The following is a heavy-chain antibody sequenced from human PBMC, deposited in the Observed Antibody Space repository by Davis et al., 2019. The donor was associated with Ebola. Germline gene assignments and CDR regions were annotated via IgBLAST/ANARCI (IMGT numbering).Heavy chain of an antibody. D-gene: IGHD2-15*01. CDR2: IRQDGSEK. V-gene: IGHV3-7*01. CDR3: TREGGGSWGY. Sequence: GGSLRPSCAASGFTFSSYWMTWVRQAPGKGLEWVANIRQDGSEKYYVDSVEGRFAISRDNANNSLFLQMNSLRVEDTAVYYCTREGGGSWGYWGQGTLVTVSS. CDR1: GFTFSSYW. J-gene: IGHJ4*02.